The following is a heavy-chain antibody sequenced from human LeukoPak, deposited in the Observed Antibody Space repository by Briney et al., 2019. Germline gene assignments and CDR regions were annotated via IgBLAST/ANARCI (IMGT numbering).Heavy chain of an antibody. CDR1: GYSFTSYY. Sequence: GESLKISCQGSGYSFTSYYIAWLRQLPGKGLEWMGVIYPSDSSVTYSPSFQGQVTFSADKSISTAYLQWSSLKASDTAMYFCARTSFVRGVVYWFDPWGQGTQVIVSS. J-gene: IGHJ5*02. D-gene: IGHD3-10*01. CDR3: ARTSFVRGVVYWFDP. V-gene: IGHV5-51*01. CDR2: IYPSDSSV.